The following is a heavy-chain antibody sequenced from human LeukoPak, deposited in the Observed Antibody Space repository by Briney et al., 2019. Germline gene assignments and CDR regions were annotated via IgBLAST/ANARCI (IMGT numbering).Heavy chain of an antibody. CDR1: GFTFSSYA. Sequence: GGSLRLSCAASGFTFSSYAMSWVRQAPGKGLEWVSAISGSGGSTYYADSVKGRFTISRDNSKNTLYLQMNSLRAEDTAVYYCAKVKAVKYYYDSSGYPDYWGQGTLVTVSS. CDR2: ISGSGGST. D-gene: IGHD3-22*01. J-gene: IGHJ4*02. CDR3: AKVKAVKYYYDSSGYPDY. V-gene: IGHV3-23*01.